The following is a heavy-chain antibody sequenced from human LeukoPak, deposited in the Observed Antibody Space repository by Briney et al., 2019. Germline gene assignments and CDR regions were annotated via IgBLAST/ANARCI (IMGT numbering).Heavy chain of an antibody. J-gene: IGHJ4*02. V-gene: IGHV3-7*01. CDR1: GIIFNKYW. CDR2: IKSDGSEK. CDR3: ARDLYAVGATHSSDY. Sequence: GGSLRLSCTVSGIIFNKYWMSWVCQAPGKGLEWVANIKSDGSEKNYVDSVRGRFNISRDNAKNSLYLQMNSLRAEDTAVYYCARDLYAVGATHSSDYWGQGTLVTVSS. D-gene: IGHD1-26*01.